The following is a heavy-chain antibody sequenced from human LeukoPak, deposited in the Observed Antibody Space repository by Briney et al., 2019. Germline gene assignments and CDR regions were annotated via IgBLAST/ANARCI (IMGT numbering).Heavy chain of an antibody. D-gene: IGHD1-1*01. CDR3: ARTGALNWNYYYYYYMDV. V-gene: IGHV3-21*01. Sequence: PGGSLRLSCAASGFTFSSFSMNWLRQAPGKGLEWVSSISSSSSYIYYADSVKGRFTISRDNAKNSLYLQMNSLRAEDTAVYYCARTGALNWNYYYYYYMDVWGKGTTVTVSS. J-gene: IGHJ6*03. CDR1: GFTFSSFS. CDR2: ISSSSSYI.